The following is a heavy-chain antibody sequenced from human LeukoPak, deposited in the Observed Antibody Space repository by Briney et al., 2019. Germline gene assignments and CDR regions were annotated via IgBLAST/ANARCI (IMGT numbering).Heavy chain of an antibody. CDR3: ARGPSITMVRGVKREYYFDY. V-gene: IGHV1-69*05. CDR1: GGTFSSYA. D-gene: IGHD3-10*01. Sequence: AASVKVSCKASGGTFSSYAISWVRQAPGQGLEWMGGIIPIFGTANYAQKFQGRVTITTDESTSTAYMELSSLRSEDTAAYYCARGPSITMVRGVKREYYFDYWGQGTLVTVSS. J-gene: IGHJ4*02. CDR2: IIPIFGTA.